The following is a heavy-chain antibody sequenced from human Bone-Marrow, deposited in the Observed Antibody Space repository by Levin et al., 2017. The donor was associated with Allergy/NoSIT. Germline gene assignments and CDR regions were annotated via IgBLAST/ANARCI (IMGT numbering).Heavy chain of an antibody. J-gene: IGHJ4*02. CDR2: IYYSGST. V-gene: IGHV4-39*01. CDR1: GGSISSSSYY. D-gene: IGHD2-2*01. CDR3: ARHLAPVVPAAIDY. Sequence: SETLSLTCTVSGGSISSSSYYWGWIRQPPGKGLEWIGSIYYSGSTYYNPSLKSRVTISVDTSKNQFSLKLSSVTAADTAVYYCARHLAPVVPAAIDYWGQGTLVTVSS.